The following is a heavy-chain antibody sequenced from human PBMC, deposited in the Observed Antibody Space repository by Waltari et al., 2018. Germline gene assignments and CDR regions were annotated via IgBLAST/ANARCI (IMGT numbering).Heavy chain of an antibody. V-gene: IGHV3-23*01. CDR1: GFTFSSYA. CDR3: AKFGGGAHARNYYGMDV. Sequence: EVQLLESGGGLVQPGGSLRLSCAASGFTFSSYAMSWVRQAPGKGLEWVSAISGSGGSTDYADSVKGRFTISRDNSKNTLYLQMNSLRAEDTAVYYCAKFGGGAHARNYYGMDVWGQGTTVTVSS. CDR2: ISGSGGST. D-gene: IGHD3-10*01. J-gene: IGHJ6*02.